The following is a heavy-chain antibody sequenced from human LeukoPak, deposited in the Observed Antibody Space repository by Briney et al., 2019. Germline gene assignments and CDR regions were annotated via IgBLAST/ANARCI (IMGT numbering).Heavy chain of an antibody. CDR1: GGSFSGYY. Sequence: KASETLSLTCAVYGGSFSGYYWSWIRQPPGKGLEWIGEINHSGSTNYNPSLKSRVTISVDTSKNQFSLKLSSVTAADTAVYYCARQLEPPPQRYNWFDPWGQGTLVTVSS. J-gene: IGHJ5*02. V-gene: IGHV4-34*01. CDR3: ARQLEPPPQRYNWFDP. CDR2: INHSGST. D-gene: IGHD1-1*01.